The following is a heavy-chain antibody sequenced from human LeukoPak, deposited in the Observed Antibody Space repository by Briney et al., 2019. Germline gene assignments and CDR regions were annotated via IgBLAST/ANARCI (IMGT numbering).Heavy chain of an antibody. CDR1: GFTFSSYE. Sequence: QSGGSVRLFCAASGFTFSSYEMNWVRQAPGKGLEWVSYISTSGNTRYYADSVKGRFTISRDNAKNSLYLQMNSLRVEDTAVYYCARELSGTTSYYFDYWGQGTLVTVSS. J-gene: IGHJ4*02. D-gene: IGHD1-7*01. CDR2: ISTSGNTR. V-gene: IGHV3-48*03. CDR3: ARELSGTTSYYFDY.